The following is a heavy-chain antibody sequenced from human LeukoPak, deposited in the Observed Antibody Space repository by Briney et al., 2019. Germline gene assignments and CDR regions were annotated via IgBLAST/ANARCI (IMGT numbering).Heavy chain of an antibody. V-gene: IGHV4-39*01. CDR2: LFYSGNT. Sequence: SETLSLTCSVSGGSISRSSYYWGWVRQPPGKGLEWIVSLFYSGNTYHNPSLKSRVTVSVDTSKNQFSLKLSSVTAADTAVYYCARGLLAAVAGTSFDYWGQGTLVTVSS. D-gene: IGHD6-19*01. CDR1: GGSISRSSYY. CDR3: ARGLLAAVAGTSFDY. J-gene: IGHJ4*02.